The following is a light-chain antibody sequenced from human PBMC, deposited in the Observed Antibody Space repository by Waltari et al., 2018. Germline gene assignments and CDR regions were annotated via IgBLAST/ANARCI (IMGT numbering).Light chain of an antibody. Sequence: QSALTQPASVSGSPGQSITISCTGTSSDVGGYNYVSWYQQHPGKVPKLLIFDVSNRPSGVSNRFSGSKSGNTASLTISGLQAEDDSDYYCCSFTSRSTWVFGRGTKLTVL. CDR3: CSFTSRSTWV. CDR2: DVS. V-gene: IGLV2-14*01. J-gene: IGLJ3*02. CDR1: SSDVGGYNY.